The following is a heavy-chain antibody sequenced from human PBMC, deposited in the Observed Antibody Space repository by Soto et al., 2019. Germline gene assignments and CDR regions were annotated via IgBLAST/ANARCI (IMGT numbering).Heavy chain of an antibody. CDR3: ARALTIAVADFFDY. D-gene: IGHD6-19*01. Sequence: ASVKVSCKASGYTFTGYYMHWVRQAPGQGLEWMGWINPNSGGTNYAQKFQGRVTMTRDTSISTAYMELSRLRSDDTAVYYCARALTIAVADFFDYWGQGTLVTVSS. CDR2: INPNSGGT. CDR1: GYTFTGYY. J-gene: IGHJ4*02. V-gene: IGHV1-2*02.